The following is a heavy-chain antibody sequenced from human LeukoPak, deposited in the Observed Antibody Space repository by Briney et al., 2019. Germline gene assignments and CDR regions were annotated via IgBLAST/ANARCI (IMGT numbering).Heavy chain of an antibody. CDR3: ARDDYYYGMDV. Sequence: SQTLSLTRALSGRSISSGGYSWSWTRQPPGKGLEWIGYIYHSGSTYYNPSLKSRVTISVDRSKNQFSLKLSSVTAADTGVYYCARDDYYYGMDVWGKGTTVTVS. CDR2: IYHSGST. V-gene: IGHV4-30-2*01. J-gene: IGHJ6*04. CDR1: GRSISSGGYS.